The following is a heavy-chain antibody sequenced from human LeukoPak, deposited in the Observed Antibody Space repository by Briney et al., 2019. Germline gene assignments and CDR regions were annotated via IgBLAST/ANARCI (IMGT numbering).Heavy chain of an antibody. D-gene: IGHD6-19*01. Sequence: GGSLRLSCAASGFTFSSYWMSWVRQAPGKGLEWVANIKQDGSEKYYVDSVKGRFTISRDNAENSLYLQMNSLRAEDTAVYYCARDRDSSGWYYFDYWGQGTLVTVSS. V-gene: IGHV3-7*01. CDR3: ARDRDSSGWYYFDY. CDR2: IKQDGSEK. CDR1: GFTFSSYW. J-gene: IGHJ4*02.